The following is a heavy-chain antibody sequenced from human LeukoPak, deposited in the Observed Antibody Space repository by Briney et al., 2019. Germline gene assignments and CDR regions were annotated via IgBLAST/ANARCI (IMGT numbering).Heavy chain of an antibody. CDR2: INHSGST. Sequence: PSETLSLTCAVYGGSFSGYYWSWIRQPPGKGLEWIGEINHSGSTNYNPSLQSRLTMSVDTSKNQFSLKLTSVTAADTALYFCSSRGHLMVETATFAWGQGILVTVSS. D-gene: IGHD2-21*02. J-gene: IGHJ5*02. CDR3: SSRGHLMVETATFA. CDR1: GGSFSGYY. V-gene: IGHV4-34*01.